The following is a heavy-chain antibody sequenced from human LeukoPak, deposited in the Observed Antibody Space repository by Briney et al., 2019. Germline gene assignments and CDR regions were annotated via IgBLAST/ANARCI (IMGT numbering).Heavy chain of an antibody. V-gene: IGHV4-4*02. CDR1: GGSISSSNW. Sequence: PSETLSLTCAVSGGSISSSNWWSWVRQPPGKGLEWIGEIYHRGSTNYNPSLKSRVTISVDKSKNHFSLKLRSVIAADTAGYYCAKGAGYSSNWNFDYWGQGTLVTVSS. CDR3: AKGAGYSSNWNFDY. J-gene: IGHJ4*02. D-gene: IGHD6-13*01. CDR2: IYHRGST.